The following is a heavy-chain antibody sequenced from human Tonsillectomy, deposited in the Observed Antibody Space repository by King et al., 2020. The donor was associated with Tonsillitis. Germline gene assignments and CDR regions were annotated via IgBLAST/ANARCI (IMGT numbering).Heavy chain of an antibody. CDR2: ISHSGNT. D-gene: IGHD6-19*01. V-gene: IGHV4-39*01. J-gene: IGHJ3*01. Sequence: QLQESGPGLVKPSETLSLTCTVSGASISASDHYWGWVRQPPGKGLEWIGTISHSGNTYYNPSLKSRLNVSADTSKNQFSVMLSSVTAADTAVYYCAKSGRPALSGVAVGNLNAYAFDVWGQGTMVTVSS. CDR1: GASISASDHY. CDR3: AKSGRPALSGVAVGNLNAYAFDV.